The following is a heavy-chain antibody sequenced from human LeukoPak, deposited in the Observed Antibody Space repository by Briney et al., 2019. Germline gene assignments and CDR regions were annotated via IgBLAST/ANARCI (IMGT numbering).Heavy chain of an antibody. V-gene: IGHV3-30*04. D-gene: IGHD2-15*01. J-gene: IGHJ5*02. CDR3: AREAIVVVVAATSSQPNWFDP. CDR2: ISYDGSNK. Sequence: GGSLRISCAASGFTFSSYAMHWVRQAPGKGLEWVAVISYDGSNKYYADSVKGRFTISRDNSKNTLYLQMNSLRAEDTAVYYCAREAIVVVVAATSSQPNWFDPWGQGTLVTVSS. CDR1: GFTFSSYA.